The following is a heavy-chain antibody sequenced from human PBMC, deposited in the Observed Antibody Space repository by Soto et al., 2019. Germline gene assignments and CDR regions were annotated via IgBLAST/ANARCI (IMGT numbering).Heavy chain of an antibody. CDR2: FSGSVGST. J-gene: IGHJ3*02. CDR1: GFTFSTYA. Sequence: EVQLLESGGGLVQPGGSLRLSCAASGFTFSTYAMTWVRQAPGKGLEWVSAFSGSVGSTYYADSVKGRFTISRDNSRNTLYLQMNSRRAEDTALYYCATTTVTNRLPPDAFDIWGQGTMVTVSS. V-gene: IGHV3-23*01. D-gene: IGHD4-17*01. CDR3: ATTTVTNRLPPDAFDI.